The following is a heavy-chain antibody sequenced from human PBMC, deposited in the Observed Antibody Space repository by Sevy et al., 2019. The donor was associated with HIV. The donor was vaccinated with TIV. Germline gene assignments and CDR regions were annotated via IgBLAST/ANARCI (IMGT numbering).Heavy chain of an antibody. CDR3: AKELFGAAAAFYWYFDL. V-gene: IGHV3-23*01. CDR1: GFTFSSYA. Sequence: GGSLRLSCAASGFTFSSYAMSWVHLAPGKGLEWAAGISGRGGTSYYADSVKGRLTISRDNSKDTLYLQMHGLRAEDTAVYYCAKELFGAAAAFYWYFDLWGRGTLVTVSS. D-gene: IGHD6-13*01. J-gene: IGHJ2*01. CDR2: ISGRGGTS.